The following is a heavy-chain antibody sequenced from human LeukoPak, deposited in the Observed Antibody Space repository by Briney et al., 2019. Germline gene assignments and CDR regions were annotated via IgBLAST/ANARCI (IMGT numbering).Heavy chain of an antibody. D-gene: IGHD3-10*01. CDR2: ISGSGGST. CDR3: AKCMVRGVIYAFDI. J-gene: IGHJ3*02. V-gene: IGHV3-23*01. CDR1: GFTFTNYA. Sequence: PGGSLRLSCAASGFTFTNYAMSWVRQAPGKGLEWVSPISGSGGSTYYADSVKGRFTISRDNSKNTLYLQMNSLRAEDTAVYYCAKCMVRGVIYAFDIWGQGTMATVSS.